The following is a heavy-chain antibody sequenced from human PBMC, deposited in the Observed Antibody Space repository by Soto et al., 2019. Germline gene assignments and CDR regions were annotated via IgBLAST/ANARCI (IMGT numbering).Heavy chain of an antibody. CDR3: AKDLRGKWACGGDCYSGDNLDY. Sequence: GGSLRLSCAASGFTFSSYAMSWVRQAPGKGLEWVSAISGSGGSTYYADSVKGRFTISRDNSKNTLYLQMNSLRAEDTAVYYCAKDLRGKWACGGDCYSGDNLDYWGQGTLVTVSS. V-gene: IGHV3-23*01. CDR1: GFTFSSYA. CDR2: ISGSGGST. J-gene: IGHJ4*02. D-gene: IGHD2-21*02.